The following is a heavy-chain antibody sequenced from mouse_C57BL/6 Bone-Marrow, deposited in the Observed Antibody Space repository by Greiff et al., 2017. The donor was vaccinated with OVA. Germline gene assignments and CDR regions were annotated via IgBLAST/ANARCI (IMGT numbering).Heavy chain of an antibody. CDR3: ARGGYYGNFDY. CDR1: GYSITSGYD. CDR2: ISYSGST. D-gene: IGHD2-1*01. J-gene: IGHJ2*01. V-gene: IGHV3-1*01. Sequence: VQLKESGPGMVKPSQSLSLTCTVTGYSITSGYDWHWIRHFPGNKLEWMGYISYSGSTNYNPSLKIRISITHDTSKNHFFLKLNSVTTEDTATYYCARGGYYGNFDYWGQGTTLTVSS.